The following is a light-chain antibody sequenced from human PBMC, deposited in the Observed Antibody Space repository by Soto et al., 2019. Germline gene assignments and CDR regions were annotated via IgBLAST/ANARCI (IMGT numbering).Light chain of an antibody. J-gene: IGKJ2*01. Sequence: EVVLTQSPGTLSLSPGERATLSCRASQSVSNNYFAWYQQKPGQAPRLLIFGSSDRATGIPDRFSGSGSGTDFTLTISRLEPEDFEVYYCQQYGSSPPYTCGQGTKLEIK. CDR1: QSVSNNY. CDR2: GSS. CDR3: QQYGSSPPYT. V-gene: IGKV3-20*01.